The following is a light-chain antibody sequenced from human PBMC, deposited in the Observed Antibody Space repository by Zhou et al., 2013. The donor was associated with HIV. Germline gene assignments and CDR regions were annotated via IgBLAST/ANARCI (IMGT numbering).Light chain of an antibody. J-gene: IGKJ3*01. CDR1: QGIGKS. V-gene: IGKV1-27*01. CDR3: QQYNSAPLT. CDR2: GAS. Sequence: DIQMTQSPSSLSASVGDRVIITCRASQGIGKSLAWYQQRPGKVPKLLIYGASTLHSGVPSRFSGSGSVTDFTLTLNSLQPEDVATYYCQQYNSAPLTFGPGTKVDMK.